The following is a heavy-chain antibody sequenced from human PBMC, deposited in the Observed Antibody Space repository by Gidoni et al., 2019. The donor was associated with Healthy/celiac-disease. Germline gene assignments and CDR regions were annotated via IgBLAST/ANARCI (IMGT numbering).Heavy chain of an antibody. D-gene: IGHD3-16*01. V-gene: IGHV4-34*01. J-gene: IGHJ4*02. CDR3: ASAYDSRGLFDY. CDR2: INHSGST. CDR1: GGSFSGYY. Sequence: QFQLQPWGAGLLTPSETLSLTCAVNGGSFSGYYWSWIRQPPGKGLEWIGEINHSGSTNYNPSLKSRVTISVDTSKNQFSLKLSSVTAADTAVYYCASAYDSRGLFDYWGQGTLVTVSS.